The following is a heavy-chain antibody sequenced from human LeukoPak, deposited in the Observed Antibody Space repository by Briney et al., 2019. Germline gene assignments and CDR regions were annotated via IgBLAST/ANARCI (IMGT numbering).Heavy chain of an antibody. Sequence: GGSLRLSCAAFGFTFSNYAMTWVRQAPGKGLEWVSSIRGSGGGTDYADSVKGRFTSSRDNSKNTLYLQMNSLRAEDTAVYYCGRDPNGDYVGAFDFRGQGTMVTVSS. CDR3: GRDPNGDYVGAFDF. CDR2: IRGSGGGT. D-gene: IGHD4-17*01. CDR1: GFTFSNYA. V-gene: IGHV3-23*01. J-gene: IGHJ3*01.